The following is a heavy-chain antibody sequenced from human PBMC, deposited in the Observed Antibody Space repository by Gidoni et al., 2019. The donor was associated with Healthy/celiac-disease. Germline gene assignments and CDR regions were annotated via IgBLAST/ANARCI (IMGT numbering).Heavy chain of an antibody. D-gene: IGHD2-15*01. V-gene: IGHV3-30*04. CDR2: ISYDGSNK. CDR3: ARDRGGNSDYYYYYGMDV. Sequence: QVQLVESGGGVVQPGRSLRLSCAASGFTFRSHAIHWVRQAPGKGLEWVAVISYDGSNKDYADSVKGRFTISRDNSKNTLYLQMNSLRAEDTAVYYCARDRGGNSDYYYYYGMDVWGQGTTVTVSS. J-gene: IGHJ6*02. CDR1: GFTFRSHA.